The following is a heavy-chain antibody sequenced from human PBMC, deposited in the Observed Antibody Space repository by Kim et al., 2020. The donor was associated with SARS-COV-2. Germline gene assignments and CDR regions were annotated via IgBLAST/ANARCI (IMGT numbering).Heavy chain of an antibody. V-gene: IGHV4-39*07. D-gene: IGHD3-10*01. CDR3: ARDRHYYGSGGWDGTGPYFDY. CDR2: IYYSGST. Sequence: SETLSLTCTVSGGSISSSSYYWGWIRQPPGKGLEWIGSIYYSGSTYYNPSLKSRVTISVDTSKNQFSLKLSSVTAADTAVYYCARDRHYYGSGGWDGTGPYFDYWGQGTLVTVSS. CDR1: GGSISSSSYY. J-gene: IGHJ4*02.